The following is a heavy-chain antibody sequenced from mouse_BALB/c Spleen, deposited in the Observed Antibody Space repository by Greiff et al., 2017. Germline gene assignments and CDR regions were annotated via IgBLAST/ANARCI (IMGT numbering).Heavy chain of an antibody. J-gene: IGHJ4*01. CDR3: ARSPYYYGSDAMDY. CDR1: GFTFSSFG. D-gene: IGHD1-1*01. CDR2: ISSGSSTI. V-gene: IGHV5-17*02. Sequence: EVKVVESGGGLVQPGGSRKLSCAASGFTFSSFGMHWVRQAPEKGLEWVAYISSGSSTIYYADTVKGRFTISRDNPKNTLFLQMTSLRSEDTAMYYCARSPYYYGSDAMDYWGQGTSVTVSS.